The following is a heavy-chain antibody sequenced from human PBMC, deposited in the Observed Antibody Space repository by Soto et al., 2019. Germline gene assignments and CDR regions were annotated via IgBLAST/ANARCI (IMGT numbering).Heavy chain of an antibody. D-gene: IGHD3-16*02. J-gene: IGHJ4*02. CDR2: INPNSGDT. CDR3: ARDDYVGGSYRRYTRGFDY. V-gene: IGHV1-2*04. Sequence: GASVQVSCKASGYIFSGYYIHWVRQAPGQGLEWMGWINPNSGDTKYAQNFQGWVTMTRDTSMNAAYMEMDRLKSDDTAVYYCARDDYVGGSYRRYTRGFDYWGQGTLVTVSS. CDR1: GYIFSGYY.